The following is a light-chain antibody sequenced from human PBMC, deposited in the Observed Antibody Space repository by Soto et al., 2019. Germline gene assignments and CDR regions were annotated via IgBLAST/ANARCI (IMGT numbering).Light chain of an antibody. CDR1: QSLLHSDGYNY. J-gene: IGKJ4*01. CDR2: LGS. CDR3: MQALQTPLT. V-gene: IGKV2-28*01. Sequence: IVITQSPLSLPVTPGEPASISCRSSQSLLHSDGYNYLDWFVQRPGQSPQLLIYLGSSRASGVPDRFSGSGSGTDFTLKISRVEAEDVGVYYCMQALQTPLTFGGGTKVDIK.